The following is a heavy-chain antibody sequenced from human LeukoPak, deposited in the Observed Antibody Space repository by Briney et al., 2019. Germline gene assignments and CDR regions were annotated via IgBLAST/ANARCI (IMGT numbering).Heavy chain of an antibody. CDR3: ARDNYDRGEAFDI. V-gene: IGHV3-21*01. CDR1: GFTFSSYS. J-gene: IGHJ3*02. Sequence: KPGGSLRLSCAASGFTFSSYSMNWVRQAPGKGLEWVSSISSSSSYIYYADSVKGRFTISRDNAKNSLYLQMNSLRAEDTAVYYCARDNYDRGEAFDIWGQGTMVTVSS. D-gene: IGHD3-22*01. CDR2: ISSSSSYI.